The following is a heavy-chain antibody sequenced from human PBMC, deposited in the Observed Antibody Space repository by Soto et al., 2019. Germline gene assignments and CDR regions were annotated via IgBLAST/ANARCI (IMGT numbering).Heavy chain of an antibody. D-gene: IGHD3-22*01. V-gene: IGHV4-30-4*01. Sequence: QVQLQESGPGLVKPSQTLSLTCTVSGGSISSGDYYWSWIRQPPGKGLEWIGYIYYSGSTYYNPSLKSRVTISVDTSKNQFSLKLSSVTAADTAVYCCARDYIGYDSSGYYSGPPPRWGQGTMVTVSS. CDR3: ARDYIGYDSSGYYSGPPPR. CDR1: GGSISSGDYY. J-gene: IGHJ3*01. CDR2: IYYSGST.